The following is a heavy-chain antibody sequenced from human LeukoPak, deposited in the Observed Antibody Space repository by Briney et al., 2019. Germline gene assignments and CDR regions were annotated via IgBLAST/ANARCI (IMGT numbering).Heavy chain of an antibody. V-gene: IGHV3-21*01. D-gene: IGHD4-17*01. J-gene: IGHJ4*02. Sequence: GGSLRLSCAASGFTFSSYTMNWVRQAPGKGLEWVSSISSSSTYINYADSVKGRFTISRDNAKNSLYLQMNSLRAEDTAVYYCARDLNDYGDYVPFYFDYWGQGTLVTVSS. CDR1: GFTFSSYT. CDR3: ARDLNDYGDYVPFYFDY. CDR2: ISSSSTYI.